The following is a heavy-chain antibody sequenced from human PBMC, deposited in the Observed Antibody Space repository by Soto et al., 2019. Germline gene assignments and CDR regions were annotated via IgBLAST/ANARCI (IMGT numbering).Heavy chain of an antibody. CDR3: AKGGRRFSSDS. Sequence: EVQLLDSGGGLIQPGGSLRLSCAGSGFTFSSYDMSWVRQAPGKGLEWVSVISGDGGSTYYADSVKGRFTLSRDNSKNTLDLQMNSLRAEDTAVYYCAKGGRRFSSDSWGQGTLVTVSP. CDR2: ISGDGGST. D-gene: IGHD5-18*01. CDR1: GFTFSSYD. J-gene: IGHJ4*02. V-gene: IGHV3-23*01.